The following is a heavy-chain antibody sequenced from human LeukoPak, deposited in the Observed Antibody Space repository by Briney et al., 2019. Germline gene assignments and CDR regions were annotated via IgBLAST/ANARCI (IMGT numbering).Heavy chain of an antibody. D-gene: IGHD3-3*01. CDR3: ARTRPSGLRFFLGYYYMDV. CDR2: SYTTGST. J-gene: IGHJ6*03. Sequence: SGTLSLTCTISGGSIGPYYWSWLRQPAGKALEWIGRSYTTGSTNYNPSLKSRVTMSLDTSKNQFSLKLTSVTAADTAVYYCARTRPSGLRFFLGYYYMDVWGKGTTVTVS. V-gene: IGHV4-4*07. CDR1: GGSIGPYY.